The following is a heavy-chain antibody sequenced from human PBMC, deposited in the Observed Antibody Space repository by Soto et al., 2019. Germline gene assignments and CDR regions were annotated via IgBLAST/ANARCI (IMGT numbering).Heavy chain of an antibody. Sequence: EVQLVESGGGLVQAGRSMRLSCAASGLTFDDYAMHWVRQRPGRGLEWVSGITWNSDEIGYPDSVKGRFSISRDNAKKYLYLQMNSLRPDDTALYYCAASRGFDSSGYSGYYYGMDVWGQGTTVTVSS. V-gene: IGHV3-9*01. D-gene: IGHD3-22*01. CDR3: AASRGFDSSGYSGYYYGMDV. CDR1: GLTFDDYA. CDR2: ITWNSDEI. J-gene: IGHJ6*02.